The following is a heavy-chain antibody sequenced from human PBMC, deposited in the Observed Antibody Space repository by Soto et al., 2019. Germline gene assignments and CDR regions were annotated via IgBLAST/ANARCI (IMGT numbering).Heavy chain of an antibody. D-gene: IGHD3-16*01. CDR2: ISWNSGSI. CDR3: AKDIGGGVIASALDFDY. J-gene: IGHJ4*02. Sequence: GGSLRLSCAASGFTFDDYAMHWVRQAPGKGLEWVSGISWNSGSIGYADSVKGRFTISRDNAKSSLYLQMNSLRAEDTALYYCAKDIGGGVIASALDFDYWGQGTLVTVSS. CDR1: GFTFDDYA. V-gene: IGHV3-9*01.